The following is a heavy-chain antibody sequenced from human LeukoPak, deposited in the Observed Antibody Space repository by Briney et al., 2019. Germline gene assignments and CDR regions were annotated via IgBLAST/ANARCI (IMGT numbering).Heavy chain of an antibody. CDR1: GGSISSYY. CDR3: ARGGYYGSGNDFRFDP. CDR2: ISYSGST. J-gene: IGHJ5*02. D-gene: IGHD3-10*01. Sequence: PSGTLSLTCTVSGGSISSYYWSWIRQPPGKGLEWIGYISYSGSTDYNPSLKSRVTISVETSKNQFSLKLKSVTAADTAVYYCARGGYYGSGNDFRFDPWGQGTLVTVSS. V-gene: IGHV4-59*01.